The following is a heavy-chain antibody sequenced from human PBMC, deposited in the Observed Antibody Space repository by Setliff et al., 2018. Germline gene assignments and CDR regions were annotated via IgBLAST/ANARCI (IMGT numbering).Heavy chain of an antibody. J-gene: IGHJ3*02. V-gene: IGHV4-34*01. D-gene: IGHD3-22*01. CDR1: GGSFNSCY. CDR2: INQSGST. Sequence: SETLSLTCAVYGGSFNSCYWSWIRQPPGKGLEWIGEINQSGSTNYNPSLKSRVTMSVDTSKNQSSLKLSSVTAADTAVYYCARGLSYYDSSGYLLAPYAFDIWGQGTMVTVSS. CDR3: ARGLSYYDSSGYLLAPYAFDI.